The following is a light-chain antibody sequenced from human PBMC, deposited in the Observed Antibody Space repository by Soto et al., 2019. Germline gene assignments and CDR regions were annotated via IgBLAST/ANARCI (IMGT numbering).Light chain of an antibody. CDR3: QQSYSPVRNI. Sequence: DIQMTQSPSSLSASVGDRVTITCRASQSISSYLNWYQQKPGKAPKLLIYGASNLQSGVPSRFSGGGSGTEFTLTISSLQPEDFATYYCQQSYSPVRNIFGQATKLEI. J-gene: IGKJ2*01. V-gene: IGKV1-39*01. CDR2: GAS. CDR1: QSISSY.